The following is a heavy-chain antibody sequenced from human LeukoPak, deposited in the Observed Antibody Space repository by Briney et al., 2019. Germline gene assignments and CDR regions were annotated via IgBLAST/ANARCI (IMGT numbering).Heavy chain of an antibody. V-gene: IGHV3-30*02. Sequence: PGGSLRLSCAASGFTFSSYGMHWVRQAPGKGLEWVAFIRYDGSNKYYADSVKGRFTISRDNSKNTLYLQMNSLRAEDTAVYYCARLGLTTDAFDIWGQGTMVTVSS. CDR3: ARLGLTTDAFDI. CDR1: GFTFSSYG. CDR2: IRYDGSNK. D-gene: IGHD3-22*01. J-gene: IGHJ3*02.